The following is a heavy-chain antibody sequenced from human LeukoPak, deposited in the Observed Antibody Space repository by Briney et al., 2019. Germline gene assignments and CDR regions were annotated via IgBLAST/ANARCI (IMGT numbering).Heavy chain of an antibody. J-gene: IGHJ6*03. V-gene: IGHV3-23*01. Sequence: PGGSLRPSCAASGFTFSSYAMSWVRQAPGKGLKWVSAISGSGGSTYYADSVKGRFTISRDNSKNTLYLQMNSLRAEDTAVYYCAKDSHIVVVPAAMPHYYYYMDVWGKGTTVTVSS. D-gene: IGHD2-2*01. CDR3: AKDSHIVVVPAAMPHYYYYMDV. CDR1: GFTFSSYA. CDR2: ISGSGGST.